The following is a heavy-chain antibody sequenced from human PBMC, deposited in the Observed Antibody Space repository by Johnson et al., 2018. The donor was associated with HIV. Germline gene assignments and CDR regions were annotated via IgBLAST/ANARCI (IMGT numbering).Heavy chain of an antibody. CDR3: ARRSIRSDGFDI. CDR1: GFTLSSYD. D-gene: IGHD4-11*01. Sequence: VQLVESGGGLVQPWGSLRLSCAASGFTLSSYDMHWVRQATGKGLEWVSEIDTAGDTYYPGSVKGRFTTSRENAKNSLYLQMNSLRAGDTAVYYCARRSIRSDGFDIWGQGTMVTVSS. V-gene: IGHV3-13*01. CDR2: IDTAGDT. J-gene: IGHJ3*02.